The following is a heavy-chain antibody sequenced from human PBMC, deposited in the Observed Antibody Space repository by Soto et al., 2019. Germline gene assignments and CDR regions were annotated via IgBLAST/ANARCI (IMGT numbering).Heavy chain of an antibody. J-gene: IGHJ4*02. Sequence: SETLSLTCAVYGGSFSGYYWSWIRQPPGKGLEWIGEINHSGSTNYNPSLKSRVTISVDTSKNQFSLKLSSVTAADTAVYYCASVVGATLDYWGQGTLVTVSS. CDR3: ASVVGATLDY. CDR2: INHSGST. D-gene: IGHD1-26*01. V-gene: IGHV4-34*01. CDR1: GGSFSGYY.